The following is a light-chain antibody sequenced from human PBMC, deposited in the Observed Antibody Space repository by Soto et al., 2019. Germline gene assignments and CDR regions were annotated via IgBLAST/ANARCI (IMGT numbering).Light chain of an antibody. V-gene: IGKV3-11*01. CDR2: DAS. CDR1: PSVSGSN. CDR3: QQRINWPRT. Sequence: ERVLAQSPGTLCCSPGGGAARSCRASPSVSGSNLAWYQQKPGQAPRLLIYDASNRASGIPARFSGSGSGTDFTLTISSLEPEDFAAYYCQQRINWPRTFGQGTKVDIK. J-gene: IGKJ1*01.